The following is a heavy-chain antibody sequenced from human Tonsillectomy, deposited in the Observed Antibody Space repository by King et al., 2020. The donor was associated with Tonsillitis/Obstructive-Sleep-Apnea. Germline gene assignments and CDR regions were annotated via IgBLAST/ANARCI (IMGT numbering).Heavy chain of an antibody. CDR2: ISATGGST. CDR1: GFTFSNYA. V-gene: IGHV3-23*04. D-gene: IGHD4-23*01. J-gene: IGHJ4*02. Sequence: VQLVESGGGLVQPGGSLRLSCAASGFTFSNYAMTWVRQAPGKGLEWVSTISATGGSTYYADSVKGRFTISRDNSKNTLYLQMNSLRVEDTAVYYCAKDLVEYDSGGRLIPYYFDYWGRGTLVTVSS. CDR3: AKDLVEYDSGGRLIPYYFDY.